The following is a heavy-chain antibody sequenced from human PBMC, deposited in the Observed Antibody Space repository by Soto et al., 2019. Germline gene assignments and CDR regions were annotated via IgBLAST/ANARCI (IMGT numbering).Heavy chain of an antibody. J-gene: IGHJ6*02. CDR3: AKTSGLLWFGESLPHYYYGMDV. CDR1: GFTFSSYA. CDR2: ISGSGGST. V-gene: IGHV3-23*01. Sequence: HPGGSLRLSCAASGFTFSSYAMSWVRQAPGKGLEWVSAISGSGGSTYYADSVKGRFTISRDNSKNTLYLQMNSLRAEDTAVYYCAKTSGLLWFGESLPHYYYGMDVWGQGTTVTVSS. D-gene: IGHD3-10*01.